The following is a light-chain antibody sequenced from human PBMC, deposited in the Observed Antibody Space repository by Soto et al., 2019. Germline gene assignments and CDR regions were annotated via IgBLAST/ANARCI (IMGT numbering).Light chain of an antibody. Sequence: EIVLTQSPATLSLSPGERATLSCRASQSVSSFLAWYQQKPGQAPRLLIYDVSNRATGIPARFSGSGSGTDFTLTISSLAPEDFAVYYCQQRRNWPLTFGQGTRLDTK. V-gene: IGKV3-11*01. J-gene: IGKJ5*01. CDR2: DVS. CDR1: QSVSSF. CDR3: QQRRNWPLT.